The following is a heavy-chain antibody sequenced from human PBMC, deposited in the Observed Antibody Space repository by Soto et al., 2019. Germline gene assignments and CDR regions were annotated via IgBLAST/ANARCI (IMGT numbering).Heavy chain of an antibody. D-gene: IGHD3-16*02. CDR2: ISSNGGST. Sequence: PGGSLRLSCSASGFTFSSYAMHWVRQAPGKGLEYVSAISSNGGSTYYADSVKGRFTISRDNSKNTLYLQMSSLRAEDTAVYYCVKGSNDYIWGSYRPVGWIDPWGQGTLVTVST. J-gene: IGHJ5*02. CDR3: VKGSNDYIWGSYRPVGWIDP. V-gene: IGHV3-64D*08. CDR1: GFTFSSYA.